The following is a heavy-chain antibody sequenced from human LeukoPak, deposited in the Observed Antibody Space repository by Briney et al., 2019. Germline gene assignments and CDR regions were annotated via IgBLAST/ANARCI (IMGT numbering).Heavy chain of an antibody. Sequence: GGSLRLSCAALGLTFSGYSMNWVRQAPGKGLEWVSSISSSSGYIYYADSVKGRFTISRDNAKNSLYLQMNSLRAEDTAVYYCGRVRGNYWGQGTLVTVSS. J-gene: IGHJ4*02. V-gene: IGHV3-21*01. CDR3: GRVRGNY. CDR2: ISSSSGYI. D-gene: IGHD3-16*01. CDR1: GLTFSGYS.